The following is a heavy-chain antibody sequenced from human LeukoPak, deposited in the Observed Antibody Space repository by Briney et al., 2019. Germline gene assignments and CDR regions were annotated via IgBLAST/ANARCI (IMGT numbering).Heavy chain of an antibody. CDR3: AKMERWKVVPAAMVDY. D-gene: IGHD2-2*01. Sequence: GGSLRLSCAASGFTFSSYAMSWVRQAPGKGLEWVSAISGSGGSIYHADSVKGRFTISRDNSKNTLYLQMNSLRAEDTAVYYCAKMERWKVVPAAMVDYWGQGTLVTVSS. V-gene: IGHV3-23*01. CDR1: GFTFSSYA. CDR2: ISGSGGSI. J-gene: IGHJ4*02.